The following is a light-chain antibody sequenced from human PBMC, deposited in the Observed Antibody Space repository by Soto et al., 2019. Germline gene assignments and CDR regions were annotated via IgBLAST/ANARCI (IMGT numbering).Light chain of an antibody. CDR3: QHYNSYSEA. Sequence: DIQMTQSPSTLSGSVGDSVTITCRASQTISSWLAWYQQKPGKAPKLLIYKASTLKSGVTSRFSGSGSGTEFTLTISSLQPDDFATYYCQHYNSYSEAFGQGTKVDIK. J-gene: IGKJ1*01. V-gene: IGKV1-5*03. CDR2: KAS. CDR1: QTISSW.